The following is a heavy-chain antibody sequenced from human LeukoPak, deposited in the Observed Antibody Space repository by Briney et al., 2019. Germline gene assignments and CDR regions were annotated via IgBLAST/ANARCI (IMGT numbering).Heavy chain of an antibody. CDR2: IYYSGNT. V-gene: IGHV4-59*01. J-gene: IGHJ4*02. D-gene: IGHD6-13*01. CDR1: GGSISSYY. CDR3: ASGYSISWYYFDY. Sequence: SETLSLTCTVSGGSISSYYWSWIRQPPGKGLEWIGYIYYSGNTNYNPSLKSRVTISVDTSKNQFSLKLSSATAADTAVYYCASGYSISWYYFDYWGQGTLVTVSS.